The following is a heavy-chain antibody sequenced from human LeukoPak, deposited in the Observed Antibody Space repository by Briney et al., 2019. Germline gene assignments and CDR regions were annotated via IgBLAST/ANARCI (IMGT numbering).Heavy chain of an antibody. Sequence: ASVKVSCKASGGTFSSYAISWVRQAPGKGLEWVSAISGSGGSTYYADSVKGRFTISRDNSKNTLYLQMNSLRAEDTAVYYCATYVDIVATRGYFDYWGQGTLVTVSS. D-gene: IGHD5-12*01. J-gene: IGHJ4*02. CDR3: ATYVDIVATRGYFDY. CDR2: ISGSGGST. V-gene: IGHV3-23*01. CDR1: GGTFSSYA.